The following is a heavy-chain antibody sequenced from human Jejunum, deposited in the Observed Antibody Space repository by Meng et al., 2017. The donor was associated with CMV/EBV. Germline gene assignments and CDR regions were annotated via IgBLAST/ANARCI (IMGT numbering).Heavy chain of an antibody. CDR1: GFTFSNYG. CDR3: ARPFGVASAGAFDI. V-gene: IGHV3-30*02. D-gene: IGHD3-3*01. Sequence: GFTFSNYGMHWVRQAPGKGLEWVAFIRYDESNKYYADSVKGRFTISRDNSMNTLYVQMNSLRTEDTAVYYCARPFGVASAGAFDIWGQGTMVTVSS. J-gene: IGHJ3*02. CDR2: IRYDESNK.